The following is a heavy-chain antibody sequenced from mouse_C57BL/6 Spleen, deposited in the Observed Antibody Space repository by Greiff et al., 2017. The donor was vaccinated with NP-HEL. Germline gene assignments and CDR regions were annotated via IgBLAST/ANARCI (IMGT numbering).Heavy chain of an antibody. CDR2: INPGSGGP. J-gene: IGHJ2*01. V-gene: IGHV1-54*01. D-gene: IGHD1-1*01. Sequence: QVQLQQSGAELVRPGTSVKVSCKASGYAFTNYLIEWVKQRPGQGLEWIGVINPGSGGPNYNEKFKGKATLTADKSSSTAYMQLSSLTSEDSAVYFCARDRDYESLFDYWGQGTTLTVSS. CDR3: ARDRDYESLFDY. CDR1: GYAFTNYL.